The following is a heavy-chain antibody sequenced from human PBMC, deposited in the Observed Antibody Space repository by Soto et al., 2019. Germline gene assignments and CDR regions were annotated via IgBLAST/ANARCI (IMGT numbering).Heavy chain of an antibody. CDR3: ARGLVRRGYGSGSHWAARWFDP. Sequence: PSETLSLTCAVYGGSFSGYYWSWIRQPPGKGLEWIGEINHSGSTNYNPSLKSRVTISVDTSKNQFSLKLSSVTAADTAVYYCARGLVRRGYGSGSHWAARWFDPWGQDTVGTV. D-gene: IGHD3-10*01. CDR2: INHSGST. J-gene: IGHJ5*02. V-gene: IGHV4-34*01. CDR1: GGSFSGYY.